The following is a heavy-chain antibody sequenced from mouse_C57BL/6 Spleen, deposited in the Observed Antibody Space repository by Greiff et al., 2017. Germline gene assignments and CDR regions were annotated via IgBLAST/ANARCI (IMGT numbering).Heavy chain of an antibody. CDR3: ASRITTVVDYFDY. V-gene: IGHV1-64*01. J-gene: IGHJ2*01. Sequence: QVQLQQPGAELVKPGASVTLSCKASGYTFTSYWMHWVKQRPGQGLEWIGVIHPNSGSTNYNEKFKSKATLTVDKSSSTAYMQLSSLTSEDSAVYDCASRITTVVDYFDYWGQGTTLTVSS. CDR1: GYTFTSYW. D-gene: IGHD1-1*01. CDR2: IHPNSGST.